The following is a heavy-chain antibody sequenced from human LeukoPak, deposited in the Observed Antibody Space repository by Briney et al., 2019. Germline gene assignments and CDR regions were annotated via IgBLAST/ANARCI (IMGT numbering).Heavy chain of an antibody. J-gene: IGHJ4*02. CDR3: ARDVGSIYYFDY. V-gene: IGHV3-30-3*01. Sequence: PGGSLRLSCAASGFTFSSYAMRWVRQAPGKGLEWVAVISYDGSNKYYADSVKGRFTISRDNSKNTLYLQMNSLRAEDTAVYYCARDVGSIYYFDYWGQGTLVTVSS. D-gene: IGHD6-13*01. CDR1: GFTFSSYA. CDR2: ISYDGSNK.